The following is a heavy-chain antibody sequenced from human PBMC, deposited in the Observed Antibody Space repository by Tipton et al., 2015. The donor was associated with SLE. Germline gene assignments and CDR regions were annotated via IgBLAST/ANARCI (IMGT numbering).Heavy chain of an antibody. CDR3: AKGRGGSSWFYNYDMDV. CDR2: ISGSGGST. D-gene: IGHD6-13*01. CDR1: RFIFSDYA. V-gene: IGHV3-23*01. Sequence: SLRLSCTASRFIFSDYAMTWVRQAPGKGLEWVSSISGSGGSTYYVDSVRGRFATSRDNSNNTLYLEMNSLRVDDTAVYYCAKGRGGSSWFYNYDMDVWGQGTTVTVSS. J-gene: IGHJ6*02.